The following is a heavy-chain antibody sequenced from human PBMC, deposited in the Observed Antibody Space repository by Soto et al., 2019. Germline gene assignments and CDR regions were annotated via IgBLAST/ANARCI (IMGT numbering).Heavy chain of an antibody. D-gene: IGHD4-17*01. CDR2: ISASNGST. CDR3: ARSQSGDYEGCGY. CDR1: GYTFTNYG. J-gene: IGHJ4*02. V-gene: IGHV1-18*01. Sequence: QVQLVQSGAEVKKPGASVKVSCKASGYTFTNYGINWVRQAPGQGLEWVGWISASNGSTNYAQRVQGRVTMTTDTSTSTAYMELRSLRSDDTAVYYCARSQSGDYEGCGYWGQGTLVTVSS.